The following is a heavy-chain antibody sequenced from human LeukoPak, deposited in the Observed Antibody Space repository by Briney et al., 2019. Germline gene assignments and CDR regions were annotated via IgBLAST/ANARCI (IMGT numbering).Heavy chain of an antibody. CDR3: AREGFVGCSSTSCFFLDH. D-gene: IGHD2-2*01. J-gene: IGHJ5*02. CDR2: INPKSGGT. V-gene: IGHV1-2*02. Sequence: ASVKVSCKASGYTFTGYYMHWVRQAPGQGLEWMGWINPKSGGTNYAQKFQSRVTMTRDTSISIAYMELSRLRSDDTAVYYCAREGFVGCSSTSCFFLDHWGQGTLVTVSS. CDR1: GYTFTGYY.